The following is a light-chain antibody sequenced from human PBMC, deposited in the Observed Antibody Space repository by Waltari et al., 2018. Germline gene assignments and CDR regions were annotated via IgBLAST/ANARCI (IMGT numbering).Light chain of an antibody. J-gene: IGLJ3*02. CDR1: ALPNQF. Sequence: SFELTQPPSVSVSPGQTARTACSGDALPNQFAYWYQQKPGQAPVLVIYKDSERPSGIPERFSGSSSGTTVTLTISGVQAEDEADYYCQSADSSGWVFGGGTKLTVL. CDR2: KDS. V-gene: IGLV3-25*03. CDR3: QSADSSGWV.